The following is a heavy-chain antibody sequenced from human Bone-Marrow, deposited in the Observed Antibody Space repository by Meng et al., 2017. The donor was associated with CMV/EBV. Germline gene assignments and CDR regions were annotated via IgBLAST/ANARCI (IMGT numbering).Heavy chain of an antibody. J-gene: IGHJ5*02. D-gene: IGHD6-6*01. CDR3: ARGQLVGGNWFDP. CDR2: IYYSGST. V-gene: IGHV4-39*07. CDR1: GGSISSSSYY. Sequence: SETLSLTCTVSGGSISSSSYYWGWIRQPPGKGLEWIGSIYYSGSTYYNPSLKSRVTISVDTSMNQFSLKLSSVTAADTAVSYCARGQLVGGNWFDPWGQGTLVTVSS.